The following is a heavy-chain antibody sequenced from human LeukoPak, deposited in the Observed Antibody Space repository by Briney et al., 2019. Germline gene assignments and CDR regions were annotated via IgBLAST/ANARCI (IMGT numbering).Heavy chain of an antibody. CDR2: ISYDGRNI. Sequence: GGSLRLSCAASGFTFNNYGMHWVRQAPGKGLEWVAVISYDGRNIHYPDSVKGRFTISRDISTDTLWLQMDSLRTEDTAVNYCAKGPLRGTAAAIDYWGQGTLVTVSS. J-gene: IGHJ4*02. CDR1: GFTFNNYG. CDR3: AKGPLRGTAAAIDY. D-gene: IGHD2-2*01. V-gene: IGHV3-30*18.